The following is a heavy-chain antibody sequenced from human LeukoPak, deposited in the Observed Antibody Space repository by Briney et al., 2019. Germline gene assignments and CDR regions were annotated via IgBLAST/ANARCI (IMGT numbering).Heavy chain of an antibody. CDR1: GGSISSSSYY. V-gene: IGHV4-39*01. D-gene: IGHD6-13*01. CDR3: ARLIRGIAAAGTSDFDY. CDR2: IYYSGST. Sequence: SETLSLTCTVSGGSISSSSYYWGWIRQPPGKGLEWIGSIYYSGSTYYNPSLKSRVTISVDTSKNQFSLKLSSVTAADTAVYYCARLIRGIAAAGTSDFDYWGQGTLVTVSS. J-gene: IGHJ4*02.